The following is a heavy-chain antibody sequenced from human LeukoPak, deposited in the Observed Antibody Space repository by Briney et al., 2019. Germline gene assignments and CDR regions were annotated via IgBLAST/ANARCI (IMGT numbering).Heavy chain of an antibody. CDR1: GGTFSSYA. Sequence: AASVKVSCKASGGTFSSYAISWVRQAPGQGLEWMGGIIPIFGTANYAQKFQGRVTITADKSTSTAYMELSSLRSEDTAVYYCATHGIREYYFDYWGQGTLVTVSS. CDR2: IIPIFGTA. D-gene: IGHD3-10*01. V-gene: IGHV1-69*06. CDR3: ATHGIREYYFDY. J-gene: IGHJ4*02.